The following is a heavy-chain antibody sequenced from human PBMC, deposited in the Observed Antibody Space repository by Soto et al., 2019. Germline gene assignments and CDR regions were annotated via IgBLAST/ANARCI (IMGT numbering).Heavy chain of an antibody. CDR1: GDSISSYS. Sequence: PSETLSLTCTVSGDSISSYSWSWIRQPPGKGLEWIGNIHYNGSTNYSPSLKSRVTISVDTSKNQFSLKLSSVTAADTAVYYCARADYYYYYGMDVWGQGTTVTVSS. J-gene: IGHJ6*02. V-gene: IGHV4-59*08. CDR3: ARADYYYYYGMDV. CDR2: IHYNGST.